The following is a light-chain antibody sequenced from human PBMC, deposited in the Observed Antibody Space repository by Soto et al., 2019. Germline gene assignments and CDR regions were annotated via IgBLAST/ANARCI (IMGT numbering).Light chain of an antibody. Sequence: QSVLTQPPSVSGAPGQRVTISCTGSSSNIGAGYDVHWYQQLPGTAPKPLIFGNTNRPSGVPDRFSGSKSVTSATLDITGLQTGDEADYYCETWDFSLNTVVFGGGTKLTVL. V-gene: IGLV1-40*01. CDR3: ETWDFSLNTVV. CDR2: GNT. J-gene: IGLJ2*01. CDR1: SSNIGAGYD.